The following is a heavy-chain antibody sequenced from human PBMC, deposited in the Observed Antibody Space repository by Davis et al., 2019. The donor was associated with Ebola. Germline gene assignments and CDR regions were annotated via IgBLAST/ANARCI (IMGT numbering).Heavy chain of an antibody. CDR2: IKQDGSEK. D-gene: IGHD3-22*01. CDR3: ARGVTMIVVAITGSYYFDY. V-gene: IGHV3-7*03. CDR1: GFTFSSYC. Sequence: GESLKISCAASGFTFSSYCMSWVRQAPGKGLAWVANIKQDGSEKYYVDSVKGRFTISRDNAKNSLYLQMNSLRAEDTAVYYCARGVTMIVVAITGSYYFDYWGQGTLVTVSS. J-gene: IGHJ4*02.